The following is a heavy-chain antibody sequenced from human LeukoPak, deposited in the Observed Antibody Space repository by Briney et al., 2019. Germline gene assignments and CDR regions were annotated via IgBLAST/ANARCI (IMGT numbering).Heavy chain of an antibody. D-gene: IGHD3-10*01. Sequence: PGGSLRLSCAASGFAFSSYSMNWVRQAPGKGLVWVSRINSDGSSTSYADSVKGRFTISRDNAKNTLYLQMNSLRLEDTALYYCARGGVVYYGSVAEDYWGQGTRVTVSS. CDR2: INSDGSST. V-gene: IGHV3-74*01. J-gene: IGHJ4*02. CDR1: GFAFSSYS. CDR3: ARGGVVYYGSVAEDY.